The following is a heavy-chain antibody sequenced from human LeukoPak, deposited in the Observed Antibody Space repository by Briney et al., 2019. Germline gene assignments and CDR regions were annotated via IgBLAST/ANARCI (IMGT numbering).Heavy chain of an antibody. D-gene: IGHD6-13*01. Sequence: PGGSLRLSCAASGFTFDDYAMHWVRQAPGKGLEWVSGISWNSDSIGYADSVKGRFTISRDNAKNSLYLQMNSLRAEDTALYYCAKSWDTQYYFDYWGQGTLVTVSS. J-gene: IGHJ4*02. CDR1: GFTFDDYA. V-gene: IGHV3-9*01. CDR3: AKSWDTQYYFDY. CDR2: ISWNSDSI.